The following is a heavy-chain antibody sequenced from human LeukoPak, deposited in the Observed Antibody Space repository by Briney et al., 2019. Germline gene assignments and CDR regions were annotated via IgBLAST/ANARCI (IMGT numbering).Heavy chain of an antibody. V-gene: IGHV3-21*01. CDR1: GFTFSSYG. Sequence: GGSLRLSCAASGFTFSSYGMNWVRQAPGKGLEWVSSISSSSSYIYYADPVKGRFTISRDNAKNSLYLQMNSLGAEDTAVYYCARVPTVTATVDYWGQGTLVTVSS. D-gene: IGHD5-18*01. CDR2: ISSSSSYI. CDR3: ARVPTVTATVDY. J-gene: IGHJ4*02.